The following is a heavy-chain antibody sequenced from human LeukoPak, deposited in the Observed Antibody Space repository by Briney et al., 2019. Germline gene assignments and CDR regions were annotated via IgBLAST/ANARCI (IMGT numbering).Heavy chain of an antibody. Sequence: SETLSLTCAVHGGSFSGYYWSWIRQPPGKGLEWIGEINHSGSTNYNPSLKSRVTISVDTSKNQFSLKLSSVTAADTAVYYCARGRRVRFLEWLKNPLTMVNNWFDPWGQGTLVTVSS. J-gene: IGHJ5*02. V-gene: IGHV4-34*01. CDR3: ARGRRVRFLEWLKNPLTMVNNWFDP. D-gene: IGHD3-3*01. CDR2: INHSGST. CDR1: GGSFSGYY.